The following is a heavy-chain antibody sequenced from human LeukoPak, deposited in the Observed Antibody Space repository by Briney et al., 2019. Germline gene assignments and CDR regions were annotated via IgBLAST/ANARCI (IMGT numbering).Heavy chain of an antibody. CDR3: ARAQWLVRGSVDY. V-gene: IGHV1-18*01. CDR1: GYTFTSYG. CDR2: ISAYNGNT. D-gene: IGHD6-19*01. Sequence: GESLKISCKGSGYTFTSYGISWVRQAPGQGLEWMGWISAYNGNTNYAQKLQGRVTMTTDTSTSTAYMELRSLRSDDTAVYYCARAQWLVRGSVDYWGQGTLVTVSS. J-gene: IGHJ4*02.